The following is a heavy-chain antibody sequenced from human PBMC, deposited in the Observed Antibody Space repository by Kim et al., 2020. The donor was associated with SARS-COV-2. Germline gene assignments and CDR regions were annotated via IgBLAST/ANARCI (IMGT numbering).Heavy chain of an antibody. CDR3: ARHLSLVRRLIVSQSFDH. J-gene: IGHJ4*02. V-gene: IGHV4-39*02. CDR1: GGSVSSDNYY. CDR2: VSQSGSP. Sequence: SETLSLTCTVSGGSVSSDNYYWGWVRQSPGKGLEWLGSVSQSGSPYYSPSFTGRITLSVDTSRNDFSLHLRSVTAADTAVYYCARHLSLVRRLIVSQSFDHWGQGTLVTVSS. D-gene: IGHD3-10*01.